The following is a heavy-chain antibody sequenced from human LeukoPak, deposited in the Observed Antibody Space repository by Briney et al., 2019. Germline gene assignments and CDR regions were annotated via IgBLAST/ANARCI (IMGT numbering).Heavy chain of an antibody. CDR2: IRYDGSNK. V-gene: IGHV3-30*02. CDR1: GFTFSSYG. J-gene: IGHJ4*02. Sequence: PGGSLRLSCAASGFTFSSYGMHWVRQAPGKGLEWVAFIRYDGSNKYYADSVKGRFTISRDNSKNTLYLQMNSLRAEDTAVYYCAKDEVPTVGVVVVAATGDYWGQGTLVTVSS. CDR3: AKDEVPTVGVVVVAATGDY. D-gene: IGHD2-15*01.